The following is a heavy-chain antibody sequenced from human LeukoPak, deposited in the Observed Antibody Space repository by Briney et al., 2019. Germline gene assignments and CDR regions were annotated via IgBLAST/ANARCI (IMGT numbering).Heavy chain of an antibody. J-gene: IGHJ3*02. Sequence: GRSLRLSCAASGFTFSAYWMSWVRQAPGKGLNWVANIKIDGSEKYYVDSVKGRFTISRDNAKNSLYLQMHSLRVEDTAVYYCTRYIADSSGSPSPSAFNIWGQGTMVTVSS. V-gene: IGHV3-7*02. CDR2: IKIDGSEK. CDR1: GFTFSAYW. D-gene: IGHD3-22*01. CDR3: TRYIADSSGSPSPSAFNI.